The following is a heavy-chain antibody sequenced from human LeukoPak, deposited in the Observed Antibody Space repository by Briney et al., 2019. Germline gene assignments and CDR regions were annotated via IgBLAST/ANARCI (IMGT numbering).Heavy chain of an antibody. CDR2: IYSGGST. CDR3: ASPYRTDAFDI. D-gene: IGHD3-16*02. Sequence: GGSLRLSCAASGFTFSDYAMNWVRQAPGKGLEWVSVIYSGGSTYYADSVKGRSTISRDNSKNTLYLQMNSLRAEDTAVYYCASPYRTDAFDIWGQGTMVTVSS. V-gene: IGHV3-53*01. CDR1: GFTFSDYA. J-gene: IGHJ3*02.